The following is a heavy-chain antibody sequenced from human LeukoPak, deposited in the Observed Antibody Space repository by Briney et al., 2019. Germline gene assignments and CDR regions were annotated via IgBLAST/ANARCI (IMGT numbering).Heavy chain of an antibody. V-gene: IGHV3-48*03. J-gene: IGHJ4*02. Sequence: PGGSLRLSCAASGFTFSSYGMNCVRQAPGKGLEWVSYISDSSSTIYYADSVKGRLTISRDNAKNTLYLQMNGLRAEDTAVYYCARWGATGYGDYWGQGTLVTVSS. CDR2: ISDSSSTI. CDR3: ARWGATGYGDY. CDR1: GFTFSSYG. D-gene: IGHD3-9*01.